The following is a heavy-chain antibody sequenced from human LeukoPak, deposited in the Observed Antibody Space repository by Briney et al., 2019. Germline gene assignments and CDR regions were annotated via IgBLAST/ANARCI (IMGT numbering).Heavy chain of an antibody. CDR2: TYYRSKWNK. CDR1: GDSVSSNSAA. J-gene: IGHJ4*02. V-gene: IGHV6-1*01. CDR3: ARGYMGTTDY. Sequence: SQTLSLTCAISGDSVSSNSAAWNWIRQSPSRGLEWLGRTYYRSKWNKNYAASVKSRITINPDTSKNQLSLQLNSVTPEDTAVYYCARGYMGTTDYWGQGTPVIVSS. D-gene: IGHD1-7*01.